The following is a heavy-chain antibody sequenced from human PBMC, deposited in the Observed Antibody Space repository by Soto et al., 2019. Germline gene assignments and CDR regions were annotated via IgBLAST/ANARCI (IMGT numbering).Heavy chain of an antibody. CDR1: GGSISGYY. CDR2: IYYIGST. Sequence: SETLSLTCTVSGGSISGYYWSWIRQPPGKGLEWIGYIYYIGSTNYNHSLKSRVTISVDTSKNQFSLKLSSVTAADTAVYYCGRGLRRQLLNWFDPCGQGTLVTVSS. CDR3: GRGLRRQLLNWFDP. V-gene: IGHV4-59*01. J-gene: IGHJ5*02. D-gene: IGHD2-2*01.